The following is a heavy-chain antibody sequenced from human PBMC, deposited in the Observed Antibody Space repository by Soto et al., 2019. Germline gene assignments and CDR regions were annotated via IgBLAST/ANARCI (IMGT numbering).Heavy chain of an antibody. D-gene: IGHD1-26*01. CDR1: GGSISSRSYY. Sequence: QLQLQESGPGLVKPSETLSLTCTSSGGSISSRSYYWGWIRQPPGKGMEWLGSIYYRGSTYYNPSLKSRATISVYTYKNQFSLKLSSVASADTAVYYCAIDSGSYSRDYWGQGTMVTVSS. J-gene: IGHJ4*02. V-gene: IGHV4-39*01. CDR3: AIDSGSYSRDY. CDR2: IYYRGST.